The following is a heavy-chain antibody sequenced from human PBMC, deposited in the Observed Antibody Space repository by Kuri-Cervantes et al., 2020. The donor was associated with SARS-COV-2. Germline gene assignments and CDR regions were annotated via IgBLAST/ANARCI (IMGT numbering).Heavy chain of an antibody. Sequence: GGSLRLSCAASGFPVASNYINWVRQAPEKGLEWVSSIYSGGSTHYAESLKGRFTISRDTSKNTVYLQMNSLRGEDTGVYYCARDLICSTCDTPDYHGMDVWGQGTTVTVSS. J-gene: IGHJ6*02. V-gene: IGHV3-66*01. CDR3: ARDLICSTCDTPDYHGMDV. CDR1: GFPVASNY. D-gene: IGHD2-15*01. CDR2: IYSGGST.